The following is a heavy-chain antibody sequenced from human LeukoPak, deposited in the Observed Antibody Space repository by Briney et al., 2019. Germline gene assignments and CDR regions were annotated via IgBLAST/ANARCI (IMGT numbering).Heavy chain of an antibody. CDR2: IIPIFGTA. CDR3: ARDGPSGGSLPDY. D-gene: IGHD2-15*01. J-gene: IGHJ4*02. Sequence: SVRVSCKASGGTFSSYAISWVRQAPGQGLEWMGGIIPIFGTANYAQKFQGRVTITADESTSTAYMELSSLRSEDTAVYYCARDGPSGGSLPDYWGQGTLVTVSS. V-gene: IGHV1-69*13. CDR1: GGTFSSYA.